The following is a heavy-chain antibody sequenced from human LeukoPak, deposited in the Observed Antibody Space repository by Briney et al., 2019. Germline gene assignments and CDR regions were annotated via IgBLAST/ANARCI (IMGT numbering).Heavy chain of an antibody. D-gene: IGHD2-2*01. CDR1: GFTFGDYP. CDR3: TRPPLVVPAAIDY. CDR2: IRSKPYGGTG. Sequence: GGSLRLSCTASGFTFGDYPVSWVRQAPGKGLEWVGFIRSKPYGGTGEYAASVKGRFTISRDDSKSIAYLQMNSLKTEDTAVSYCTRPPLVVPAAIDYWGQGTLVTVSS. V-gene: IGHV3-49*04. J-gene: IGHJ4*02.